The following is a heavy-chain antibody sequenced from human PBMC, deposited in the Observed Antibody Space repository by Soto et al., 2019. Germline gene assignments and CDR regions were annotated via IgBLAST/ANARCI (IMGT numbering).Heavy chain of an antibody. CDR2: IYNSVST. CDR1: GGSISSGGYY. J-gene: IGHJ4*02. Sequence: QVQLQESGPGLVEPSQTLSLTCTVSGGSISSGGYYWSWVRQHPGKGLGWIGYIYNSVSTYYKPSLNSRVSISVDKSKNQFSLKLSSVTASDTAVYYCSRDPQYWGQGTLVTVSS. V-gene: IGHV4-31*03. CDR3: SRDPQY.